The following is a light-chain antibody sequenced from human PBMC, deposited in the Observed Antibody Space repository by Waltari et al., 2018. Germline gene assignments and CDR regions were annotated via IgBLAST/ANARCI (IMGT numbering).Light chain of an antibody. V-gene: IGKV1-39*01. CDR3: QQGYSVPYT. Sequence: DLQMTQSPSSLSASVGDRLIITCRASQTISNYLNWDQQKPGKAPKVLISAASTLQSGVPSRFSGSRSGTDFTLIITSLQPEDFATYYCQQGYSVPYTFGQGTKLEIK. CDR2: AAS. J-gene: IGKJ2*01. CDR1: QTISNY.